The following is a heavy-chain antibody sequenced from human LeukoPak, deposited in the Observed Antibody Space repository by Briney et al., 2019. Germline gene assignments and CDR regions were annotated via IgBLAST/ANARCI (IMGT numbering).Heavy chain of an antibody. CDR1: GYTFTTYG. CDR3: ARAGLLRYFDWLLLGY. CDR2: ISTYNGNT. J-gene: IGHJ4*02. V-gene: IGHV1-18*01. D-gene: IGHD3-9*01. Sequence: ASVKVSCKTSGYTFTTYGITWVRQAPGQGLEWMGWISTYNGNTNYAQMLQGRVTMTTDTSTGTAYMELSRLRSDDTAVYYCARAGLLRYFDWLLLGYWGQGTLVTVSS.